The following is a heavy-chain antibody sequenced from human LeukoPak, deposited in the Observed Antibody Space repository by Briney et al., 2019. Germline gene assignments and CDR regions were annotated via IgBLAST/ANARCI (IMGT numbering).Heavy chain of an antibody. Sequence: SETLSLTCTVSGGSISSYYWSWIRQPPGKGLEGIGYIYTSGSTNYNPSLKSRVTISVDTSKNQFSLKLSSVTAADTAVYYCARDSGSRYAFDIWGQGTMVTASS. CDR2: IYTSGST. CDR1: GGSISSYY. J-gene: IGHJ3*02. CDR3: ARDSGSRYAFDI. V-gene: IGHV4-4*09. D-gene: IGHD1-26*01.